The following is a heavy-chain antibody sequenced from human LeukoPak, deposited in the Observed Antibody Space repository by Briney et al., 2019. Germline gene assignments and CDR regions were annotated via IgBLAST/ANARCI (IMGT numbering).Heavy chain of an antibody. CDR3: ARGIMVRGARNAFDI. CDR2: MNPNSGNT. Sequence: ASVKVSCKASGYTFTSYAMHWVRQAPGQRLEWMGWMNPNSGNTGYAQKFQGRVTMTRNTSISTAYMELSSLRSEDTAVYYCARGIMVRGARNAFDIWGQGTMVTVSS. V-gene: IGHV1-8*02. CDR1: GYTFTSYA. J-gene: IGHJ3*02. D-gene: IGHD3-10*01.